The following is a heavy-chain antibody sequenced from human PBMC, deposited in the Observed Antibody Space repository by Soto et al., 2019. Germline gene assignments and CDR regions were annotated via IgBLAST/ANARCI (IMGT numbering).Heavy chain of an antibody. V-gene: IGHV1-69*12. J-gene: IGHJ4*02. CDR3: EGEVGDTGFHV. Sequence: QVQLVQSGAQVKKPGSSVRVSCRTSGCTFINYGFSWVRQAPGQGLEWMGGIIHMYGIANYGQIFQGRLTITAAESTNSAYMDLISLKSEDAAVYYCEGEVGDTGFHVWGQGTQVTVSS. CDR1: GCTFINYG. D-gene: IGHD1-26*01. CDR2: IIHMYGIA.